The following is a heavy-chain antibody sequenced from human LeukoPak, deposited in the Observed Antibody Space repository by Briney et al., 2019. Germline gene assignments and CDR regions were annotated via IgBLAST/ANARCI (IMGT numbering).Heavy chain of an antibody. CDR3: ARVNYDILTGPLYYYYYYMDV. CDR1: GGSISSYY. J-gene: IGHJ6*03. D-gene: IGHD3-9*01. CDR2: ISYSGTT. Sequence: KASETLSLTCTVSGGSISSYYWSWIRQPPGKGLELIGFISYSGTTNYNPSLKSRVTILVDTSKKQFSLKLSSVTAADTAVYYCARVNYDILTGPLYYYYYYMDVWGKGTTVTVSS. V-gene: IGHV4-59*12.